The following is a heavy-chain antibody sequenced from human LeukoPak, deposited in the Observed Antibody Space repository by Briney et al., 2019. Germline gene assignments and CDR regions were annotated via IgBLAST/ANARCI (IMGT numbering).Heavy chain of an antibody. CDR1: GGSISSYY. CDR3: ARNLKTHYYGSGSYLDY. J-gene: IGHJ4*02. V-gene: IGHV4-59*01. CDR2: IYYSGST. Sequence: SETLSLTCTVSGGSISSYYWSWIRQPPGKGLEWIGYIYYSGSTNYNPSLKSRVTISVDTSKNQFSLKLSSETAADTAVYYCARNLKTHYYGSGSYLDYWGQGTLVTVSS. D-gene: IGHD3-10*01.